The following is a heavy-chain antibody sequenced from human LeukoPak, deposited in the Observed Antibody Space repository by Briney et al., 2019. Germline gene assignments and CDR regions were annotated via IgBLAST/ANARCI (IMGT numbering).Heavy chain of an antibody. CDR2: IYYSGST. CDR1: GGSISSSSNY. V-gene: IGHV4-39*07. J-gene: IGHJ4*02. Sequence: SETLSLTCTVSGGSISSSSNYLGWIRQPPGKGLEWIGSIYYSGSTYYNPSLKSRVTISVDTSKNQFSLKLSSVTAADTAVYYCARLGMYYYDSSGYLDYWGQGTLVTVSS. D-gene: IGHD3-22*01. CDR3: ARLGMYYYDSSGYLDY.